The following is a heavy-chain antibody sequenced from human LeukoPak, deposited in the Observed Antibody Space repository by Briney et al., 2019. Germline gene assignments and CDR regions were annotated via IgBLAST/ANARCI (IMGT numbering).Heavy chain of an antibody. CDR1: GYTFTGYY. V-gene: IGHV7-4-1*02. CDR3: ATDKGALLLPKSYYYYMDV. Sequence: ASVKVSCKASGYTFTGYYMHWVRQAPGQGLEWMGWINTNTGNPTYAQGFTGRFVFSLDTSVSTAYLQISSLKAEDTAVYYCATDKGALLLPKSYYYYMDVWGKGTTVTVSS. J-gene: IGHJ6*03. CDR2: INTNTGNP. D-gene: IGHD3-22*01.